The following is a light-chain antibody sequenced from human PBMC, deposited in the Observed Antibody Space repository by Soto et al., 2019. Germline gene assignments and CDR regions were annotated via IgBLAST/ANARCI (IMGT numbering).Light chain of an antibody. CDR3: GSWYESLGAVV. CDR1: SSNIGAGFD. J-gene: IGLJ2*01. CDR2: DDK. Sequence: QSVLTQPPSVSGSPGQTVTISCTGSSSNIGAGFDVRWYQQPPGTATKVLIYDDKKRHSGVPDRFSGSRYGTSASLAIAGLQPGDEADDYYGSWYESLGAVVFGGGTKLTVL. V-gene: IGLV1-40*01.